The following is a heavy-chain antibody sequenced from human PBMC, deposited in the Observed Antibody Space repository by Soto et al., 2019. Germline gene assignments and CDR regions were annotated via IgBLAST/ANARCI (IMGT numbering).Heavy chain of an antibody. J-gene: IGHJ6*02. V-gene: IGHV3-30-3*01. CDR1: GFTFISYA. CDR3: ARSSDGSGSYTHFYYGLDV. Sequence: QVQLVESGGGVVQPGRSLRLSCAASGFTFISYAMHWVRQAPGKGLEWVAVISFVGSTEYYADSVKGRFTISRDNSKNMVYVQMNSVRSEDTAVYFCARSSDGSGSYTHFYYGLDVWGQGTAVTIPS. CDR2: ISFVGSTE. D-gene: IGHD3-10*01.